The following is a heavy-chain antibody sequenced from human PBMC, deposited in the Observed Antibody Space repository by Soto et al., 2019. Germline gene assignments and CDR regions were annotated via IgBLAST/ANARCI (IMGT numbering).Heavy chain of an antibody. CDR1: GYTFTNYG. Sequence: QVQLVQSGVEVKKPGASVKVSCQASGYTFTNYGITWLRQAPGQGLEWMGWVSAYNRNTNYAQRFQDRVKMTTDTSTKTGYMGLRNLKSDDTAIYFCARERQYEPLLYWGQGTLVTVSS. V-gene: IGHV1-18*01. D-gene: IGHD2-2*01. CDR3: ARERQYEPLLY. CDR2: VSAYNRNT. J-gene: IGHJ4*02.